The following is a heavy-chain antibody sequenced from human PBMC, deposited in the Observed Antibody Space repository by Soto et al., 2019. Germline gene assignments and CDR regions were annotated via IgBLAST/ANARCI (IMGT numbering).Heavy chain of an antibody. CDR2: IWYDGSNK. D-gene: IGHD6-13*01. J-gene: IGHJ6*02. Sequence: QVQLVESGGGVVQPGRSLRLSCAASGFTFSSYGMHWVRQAPGKGLEWVAVIWYDGSNKYYADSVKGRFTISRDNSKNTLYLQMNSLRAEDTAVYYCAREGSSPPYDYYGMDVWGQGTTVTVSS. V-gene: IGHV3-33*01. CDR3: AREGSSPPYDYYGMDV. CDR1: GFTFSSYG.